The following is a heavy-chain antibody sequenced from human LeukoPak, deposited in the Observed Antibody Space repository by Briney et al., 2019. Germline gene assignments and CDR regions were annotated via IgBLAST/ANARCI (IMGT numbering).Heavy chain of an antibody. CDR2: ISYDGSNK. CDR1: GFTFSSYA. CDR3: ARGLAAGTFY. Sequence: GGSLRLSCAASGFTFSSYAMHWVRQAPGKGLEWVAVISYDGSNKYYADSVKGRSTISRDNSKNTLYLQMNSLRAEDTAVYYCARGLAAGTFYWGQGTLVTVSS. D-gene: IGHD6-13*01. J-gene: IGHJ4*02. V-gene: IGHV3-30-3*01.